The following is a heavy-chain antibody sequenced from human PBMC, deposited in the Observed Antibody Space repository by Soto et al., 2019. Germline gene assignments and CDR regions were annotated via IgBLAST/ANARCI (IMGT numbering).Heavy chain of an antibody. D-gene: IGHD5-18*01. V-gene: IGHV1-69*13. CDR3: ATSGRDTSILILYSSFTVIDI. J-gene: IGHJ3*02. CDR1: GGTFGSYA. Sequence: ASVKGSCKASGGTFGSYAISWLRQAPGQGLEWMGGIIPIFGTANYAQKFQGRVTITADESTSTAYMELSSLRSEDTAVYYCATSGRDTSILILYSSFTVIDIWVQG. CDR2: IIPIFGTA.